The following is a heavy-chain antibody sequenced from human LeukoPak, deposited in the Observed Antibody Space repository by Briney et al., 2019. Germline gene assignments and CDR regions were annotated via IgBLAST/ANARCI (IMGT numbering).Heavy chain of an antibody. CDR3: ARGLDDYVWGSYRCPFDY. CDR1: GGSFSGYY. D-gene: IGHD3-16*02. Sequence: TLETLSLTCAVYGGSFSGYYWSWIRQPPGKGLEWIGEINHSGSTNYNPSLKSRVTISVDTSKNQFFLKLSSVTAADTAVYYCARGLDDYVWGSYRCPFDYWGQGTLVAVSS. CDR2: INHSGST. V-gene: IGHV4-34*01. J-gene: IGHJ4*02.